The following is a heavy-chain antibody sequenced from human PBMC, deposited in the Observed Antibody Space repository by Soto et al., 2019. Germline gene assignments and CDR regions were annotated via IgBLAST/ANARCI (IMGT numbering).Heavy chain of an antibody. CDR2: ISSSSSYI. V-gene: IGHV3-21*01. CDR1: GLTFSSYG. Sequence: EVQLVESGGGLVKPGGSLRLSCAASGLTFSSYGMNWVRQAPEKGLEWVSSISSSSSYIYYADSVKGRFTISRDNAKNSLYLQMNSLRAEDTAVYYCARDKGLRNSSPRVYWGQGTLVTVSS. D-gene: IGHD6-13*01. CDR3: ARDKGLRNSSPRVY. J-gene: IGHJ4*02.